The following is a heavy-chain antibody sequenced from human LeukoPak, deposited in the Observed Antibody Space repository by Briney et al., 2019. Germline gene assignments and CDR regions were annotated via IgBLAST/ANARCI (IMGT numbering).Heavy chain of an antibody. D-gene: IGHD3-16*01. V-gene: IGHV3-30*03. Sequence: GGSLRLSCAASGFTFNSYGMHWVRQAPGKGLEWVAAISYDGSDKYYADSVKGRFTISRDNSKNTLHLQMISLRAEDTAVYYCARDQGAWGYGYNFDYWGQGTLVTVSS. CDR2: ISYDGSDK. CDR3: ARDQGAWGYGYNFDY. J-gene: IGHJ4*02. CDR1: GFTFNSYG.